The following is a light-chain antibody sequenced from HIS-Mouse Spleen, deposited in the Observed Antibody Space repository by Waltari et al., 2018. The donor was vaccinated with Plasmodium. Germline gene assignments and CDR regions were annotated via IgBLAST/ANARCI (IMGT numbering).Light chain of an antibody. V-gene: IGLV3-25*03. Sequence: SYELTQPPSVSVSPAQTARITCSGDALPKQYAYWYQQKPGQAPVLVIYKDSERPSGIPERFSGSSSGTTGTLTISGVQAEDEADYYCQSADSSGTPNWVFGGGTKLTVL. CDR1: ALPKQY. CDR3: QSADSSGTPNWV. CDR2: KDS. J-gene: IGLJ3*02.